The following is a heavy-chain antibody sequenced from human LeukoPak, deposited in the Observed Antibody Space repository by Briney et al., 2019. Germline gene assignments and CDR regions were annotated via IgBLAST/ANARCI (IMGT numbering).Heavy chain of an antibody. V-gene: IGHV3-21*01. CDR1: GFTFSAYS. J-gene: IGHJ4*02. CDR3: ARVSGNYS. D-gene: IGHD1-26*01. Sequence: GGSLRLSCAASGFTFSAYSMNWVRQAPGKGLEWVSTISGSSTYIYYADSVKGRFTISRDNAKNSLYLQMNSWRAEDTAVYYCARVSGNYSWGQGTLVTVSS. CDR2: ISGSSTYI.